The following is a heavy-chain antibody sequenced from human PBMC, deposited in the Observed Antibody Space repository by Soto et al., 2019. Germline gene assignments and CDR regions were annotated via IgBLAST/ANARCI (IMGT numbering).Heavy chain of an antibody. Sequence: GGSLRLSCAASGFTFSGHTMNWVRQATGKGVEWVSYIVDSSSTIYYADSVNVRFFISRDNARNSLFLQMSSLRDEDTAGYYCSIGDCSGGCCYGMDVLGQGTTVTVSS. CDR3: SIGDCSGGCCYGMDV. V-gene: IGHV3-48*02. J-gene: IGHJ6*02. CDR1: GFTFSGHT. D-gene: IGHD2-15*01. CDR2: IVDSSSTI.